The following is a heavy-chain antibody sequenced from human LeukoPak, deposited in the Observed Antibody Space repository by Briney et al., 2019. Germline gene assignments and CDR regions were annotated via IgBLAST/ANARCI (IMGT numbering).Heavy chain of an antibody. Sequence: GGSLILSCAASGFTFNNYAMSWVRQAPGKGLEWLSAISSGGVSTWNADSVEGRFTISRDNAKNSLYLQMNSLRAEDTAVYYCARVQQLVPQIDYWGQGTLVTVSS. CDR3: ARVQQLVPQIDY. CDR1: GFTFNNYA. J-gene: IGHJ4*02. CDR2: ISSGGVST. D-gene: IGHD6-6*01. V-gene: IGHV3-23*01.